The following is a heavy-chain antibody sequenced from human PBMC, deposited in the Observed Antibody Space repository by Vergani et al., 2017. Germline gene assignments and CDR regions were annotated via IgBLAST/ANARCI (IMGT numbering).Heavy chain of an antibody. CDR2: IDPSSSYT. V-gene: IGHV5-10-1*01. CDR1: GYSFTRYW. J-gene: IGHJ6*02. D-gene: IGHD6-19*01. Sequence: VPLVQSGAEVKKPGESLRISCKCSGYSFTRYWISWVRQMPGKGLEWMGRIDPSSSYTNYSPSFQGHVTISADKSISTAYLQWSSLKASDTAMYYCARQVAVAGKWWGPYYYYCMDGWSQGTTVTVSS. CDR3: ARQVAVAGKWWGPYYYYCMDG.